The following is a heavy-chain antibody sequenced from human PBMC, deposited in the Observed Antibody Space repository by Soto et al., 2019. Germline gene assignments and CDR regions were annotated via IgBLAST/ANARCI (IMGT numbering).Heavy chain of an antibody. CDR1: GFTFSNIW. Sequence: GSLRLSCAASGFTFSNIWMSWVRRSPEKGPEWVASISPDGGEIYYADSVKGRFTISRDNTRNSLYLQMNSLRAEDTAVYYCXKGPRWGQGTLVTVSS. CDR2: ISPDGGEI. V-gene: IGHV3-7*01. CDR3: XKGPR. J-gene: IGHJ4*02.